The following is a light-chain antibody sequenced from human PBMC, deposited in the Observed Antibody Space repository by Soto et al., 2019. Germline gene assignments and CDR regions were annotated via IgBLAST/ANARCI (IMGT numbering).Light chain of an antibody. V-gene: IGKV1-39*01. CDR1: QSISDF. J-gene: IGKJ1*01. Sequence: DIQMTQSPYSLSASVGDRVTITCRASQSISDFLNWYQQKPGKAPKLLIYAASTLQSGVPSRFSGSGSGTDLTLTISCLDPEDFATYYCQHTYSTPPTFGQGTKVEIK. CDR2: AAS. CDR3: QHTYSTPPT.